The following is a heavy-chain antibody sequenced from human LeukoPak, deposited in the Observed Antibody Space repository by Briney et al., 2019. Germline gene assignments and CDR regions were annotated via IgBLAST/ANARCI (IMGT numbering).Heavy chain of an antibody. J-gene: IGHJ3*02. CDR3: ARSIVGATHDAFDI. V-gene: IGHV3-30-3*01. Sequence: PGRSLRLSCAASGFTFSSYAMHWVRQAPGKGLEWVAVISYDGSNKYYADSVRGRFTISRDNSKNTLYLQMNSLRAEDTAVYYCARSIVGATHDAFDIWGQGTMVTVSS. CDR2: ISYDGSNK. CDR1: GFTFSSYA. D-gene: IGHD1-26*01.